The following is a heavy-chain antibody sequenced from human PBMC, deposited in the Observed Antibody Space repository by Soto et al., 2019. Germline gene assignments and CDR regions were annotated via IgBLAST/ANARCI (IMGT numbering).Heavy chain of an antibody. CDR1: GFTFSSYA. D-gene: IGHD6-19*01. J-gene: IGHJ2*01. CDR2: ISGSGGST. Sequence: EVQLLESGGGLVQPGGSLRLSCAASGFTFSSYATSWVRQAPGKGLEWVSVISGSGGSTYYANSVKGRFTISRDNSKNTLYLQMNSLRAEDTAVYYCAKRSSGWYFDLWGRGTLVTVSS. V-gene: IGHV3-23*01. CDR3: AKRSSGWYFDL.